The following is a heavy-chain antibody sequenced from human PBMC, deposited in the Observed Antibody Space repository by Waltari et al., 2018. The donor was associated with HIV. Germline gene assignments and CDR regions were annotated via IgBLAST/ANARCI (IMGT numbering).Heavy chain of an antibody. J-gene: IGHJ3*02. CDR3: ARMGLMMYAIGAFDI. CDR1: GFTFSLYW. CDR2: IKQDGSEK. Sequence: EVQLVESGGGLVQPGGSLRLSCAASGFTFSLYWMSWVRQAPGKGREWVANIKQDGSEKHYVDSVKGRFTISRDNAKKSLYLQMNSLRAEDTALYYCARMGLMMYAIGAFDIWGQGTMVTVSS. V-gene: IGHV3-7*01. D-gene: IGHD2-8*01.